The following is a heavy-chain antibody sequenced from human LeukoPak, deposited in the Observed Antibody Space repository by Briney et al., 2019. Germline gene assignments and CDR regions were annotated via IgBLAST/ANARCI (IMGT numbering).Heavy chain of an antibody. Sequence: QPGRSLRLSCAASGFTFSSYGMHWVRQAPGKGLEWVAVIWYDGSNKYYADSVKGRFTISRDNSKNTLYLQMNSLRAEDTAVYYCARAYSSSWSPRAYYFDYWGQGTLVTVSS. V-gene: IGHV3-33*01. CDR3: ARAYSSSWSPRAYYFDY. J-gene: IGHJ4*02. CDR1: GFTFSSYG. D-gene: IGHD6-13*01. CDR2: IWYDGSNK.